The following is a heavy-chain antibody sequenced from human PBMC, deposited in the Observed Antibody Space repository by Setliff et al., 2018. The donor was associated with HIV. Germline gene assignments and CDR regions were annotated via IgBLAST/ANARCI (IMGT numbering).Heavy chain of an antibody. J-gene: IGHJ3*02. CDR3: ARGQPQGGGTYWSAFDI. V-gene: IGHV4-59*01. CDR1: GGSISSYY. CDR2: IYYTGTT. Sequence: SETLSLTCTVSGGSISSYYWSWIRQPPGKGLEWIGYIYYTGTTDYSPSFKSRVTISLDTSKTQFSLKLNSVTAADTAVYYCARGQPQGGGTYWSAFDIWGQGTMVTVSS. D-gene: IGHD1-26*01.